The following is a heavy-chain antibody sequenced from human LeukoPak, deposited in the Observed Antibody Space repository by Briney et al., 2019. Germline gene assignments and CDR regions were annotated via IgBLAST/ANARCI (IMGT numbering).Heavy chain of an antibody. J-gene: IGHJ4*02. CDR3: ARGHSSLRLYYFDY. V-gene: IGHV1-2*02. CDR2: INPNGGGT. D-gene: IGHD6-6*01. CDR1: GYTFTVNF. Sequence: ASVKVSFKASGYTFTVNFIHWVRQAPGQGLEWVGWINPNGGGTDYAQKFQGRVTMTRDTSISTAYMDLSSLTSEDTAIYYCARGHSSLRLYYFDYWGQGTLVTVSS.